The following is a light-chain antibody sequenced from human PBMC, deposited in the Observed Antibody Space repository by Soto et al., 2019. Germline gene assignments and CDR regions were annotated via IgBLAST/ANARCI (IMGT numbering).Light chain of an antibody. Sequence: QSVLTQPPSVSGAPGQRGTISCTGSSSNIGSGFDVHWYQQLPGTAPKLLIYGDTIRPSGVPDRFSGSRSGTSASLAITGLKPEDEADYYCQSYDISLSGSGVFGGGTQLTVL. CDR2: GDT. J-gene: IGLJ2*01. CDR3: QSYDISLSGSGV. CDR1: SSNIGSGFD. V-gene: IGLV1-40*01.